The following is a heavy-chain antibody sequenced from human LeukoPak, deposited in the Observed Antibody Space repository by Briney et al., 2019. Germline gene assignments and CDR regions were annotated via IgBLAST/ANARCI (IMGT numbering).Heavy chain of an antibody. Sequence: PGGSLRLSCAASGFTFSNYAMGWVRQAPGKGLELVSSISDSGGSTFYADSGKGRFTISRDNSKNTLYVQKNSLRAEDTAVYYCAKDYSRSDDSGTEKDLPFDYWGQGTLVTVSS. CDR3: AKDYSRSDDSGTEKDLPFDY. J-gene: IGHJ4*02. CDR1: GFTFSNYA. D-gene: IGHD3-10*01. V-gene: IGHV3-23*01. CDR2: ISDSGGST.